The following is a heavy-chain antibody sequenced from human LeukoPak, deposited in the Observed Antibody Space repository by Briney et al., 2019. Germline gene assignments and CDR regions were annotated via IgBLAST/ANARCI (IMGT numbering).Heavy chain of an antibody. Sequence: GASVKVSCKPAGYTFTSYGISWVRQAPAQGMEWMGWISAYNGNTNYAQKRQGRVTMSTDTSTSTAYMELRSLRSEDTAVYYCARTTPSVLGYFDYCGQGTLVTVSS. CDR1: GYTFTSYG. J-gene: IGHJ4*02. V-gene: IGHV1-18*01. CDR3: ARTTPSVLGYFDY. D-gene: IGHD1-14*01. CDR2: ISAYNGNT.